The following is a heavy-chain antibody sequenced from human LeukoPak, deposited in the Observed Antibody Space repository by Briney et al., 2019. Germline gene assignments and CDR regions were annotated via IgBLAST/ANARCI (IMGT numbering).Heavy chain of an antibody. V-gene: IGHV3-53*01. J-gene: IGHJ4*02. CDR1: GFTVSNNY. CDR2: IYRGGNT. CDR3: GSGEWPQNY. D-gene: IGHD3-10*01. Sequence: GGSLRLSCAVAGFTVSNNYVTWVRQVPGKGLEWVSLIYRGGNTYYADSVKGRFTISRDNSKNTLYLQMNSPRAEDTAVYYCGSGEWPQNYWGQGTLVTVSS.